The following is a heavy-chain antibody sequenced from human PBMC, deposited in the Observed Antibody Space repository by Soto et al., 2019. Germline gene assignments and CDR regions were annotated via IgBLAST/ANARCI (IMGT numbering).Heavy chain of an antibody. CDR2: MSGSGGSP. CDR1: GFTLSSYA. Sequence: EVQLLESGGGLVQPGGSLRLSCAASGFTLSSYAMGWVRQAPGKGLEWVSTMSGSGGSPYYADSVKGRFTISRDNSKNILYLQMNSLRAEDTAVYYCAKDSDFRDRIFWYFDLWGRGTLVTVSS. J-gene: IGHJ2*01. CDR3: AKDSDFRDRIFWYFDL. D-gene: IGHD2-15*01. V-gene: IGHV3-23*01.